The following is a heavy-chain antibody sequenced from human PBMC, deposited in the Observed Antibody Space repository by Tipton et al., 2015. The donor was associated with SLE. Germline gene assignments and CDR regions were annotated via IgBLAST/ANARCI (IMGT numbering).Heavy chain of an antibody. Sequence: TLSLTCTVSGDSIISSYWSWIRQPPGKGLEWIGYIYYSGTTNYNPSLKSRVTISVGTSKNQASLKLSSVTAADTAVYYCASARDHWLVYDYWGQGTLVTVSS. CDR2: IYYSGTT. CDR3: ASARDHWLVYDY. J-gene: IGHJ4*02. V-gene: IGHV4-59*01. D-gene: IGHD6-19*01. CDR1: GDSIISSY.